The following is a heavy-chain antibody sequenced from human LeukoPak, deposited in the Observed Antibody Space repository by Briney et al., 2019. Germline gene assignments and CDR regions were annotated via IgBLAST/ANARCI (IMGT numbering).Heavy chain of an antibody. Sequence: GESLKISCNGSGYXFTSYWIGWVRQMPGKGLEWMGTINPGDSDTRYSPSFQGQVTISADKSISTAYLQWSSLKASDTAMYYCARGYCSSTSCSRYGMDVWGQGTTVTVSS. CDR1: GYXFTSYW. CDR2: INPGDSDT. D-gene: IGHD2-2*01. J-gene: IGHJ6*02. CDR3: ARGYCSSTSCSRYGMDV. V-gene: IGHV5-51*01.